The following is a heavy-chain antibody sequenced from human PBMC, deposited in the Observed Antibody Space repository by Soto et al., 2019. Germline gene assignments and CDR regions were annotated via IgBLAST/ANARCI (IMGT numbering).Heavy chain of an antibody. CDR3: ARRRVGSGITDY. CDR2: IDPTDSNT. D-gene: IGHD3-10*01. J-gene: IGHJ4*02. Sequence: DVQLVQSGAEVKKPGESLRISCKGSGYSFTSYWISWVRQMPGKGLEWMGRIDPTDSNTNYSPSFQGHVTISADKSISTAYLQWSSLKASDTAMYYCARRRVGSGITDYWGQGTLVPVSS. V-gene: IGHV5-10-1*01. CDR1: GYSFTSYW.